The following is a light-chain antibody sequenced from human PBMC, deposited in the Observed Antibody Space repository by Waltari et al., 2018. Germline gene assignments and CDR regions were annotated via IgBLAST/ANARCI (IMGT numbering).Light chain of an antibody. J-gene: IGKJ3*01. CDR2: WVS. V-gene: IGKV4-1*01. CDR3: QQDYGSPFT. CDR1: QNILYSSDQKNY. Sequence: DIVLTQSPDSLAVSLGERATINCKSTQNILYSSDQKNYLAWYQQKAGQPPKLLIYWVSTRESGVPDRFSGSGSGTDFTLTISSLQAGDVAVYYCQQDYGSPFTFGPGTKVEIK.